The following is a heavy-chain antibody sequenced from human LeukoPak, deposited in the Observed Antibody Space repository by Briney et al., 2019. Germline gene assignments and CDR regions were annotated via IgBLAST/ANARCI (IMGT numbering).Heavy chain of an antibody. V-gene: IGHV3-30-3*01. CDR1: GFTFSSYA. D-gene: IGHD1-20*01. CDR2: ISYGGSNK. Sequence: PGGSLRLSCAASGFTFSSYAMHWVRQAPGKGLEWVAVISYGGSNKYYADSVKGRFTISRDNSKNTLYLQMNSLRAEDTAVYYCAREYNWNVDYWGQGTLVTVSS. CDR3: AREYNWNVDY. J-gene: IGHJ4*02.